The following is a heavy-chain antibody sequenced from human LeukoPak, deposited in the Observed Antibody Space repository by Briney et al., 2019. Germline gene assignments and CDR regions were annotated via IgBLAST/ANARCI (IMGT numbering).Heavy chain of an antibody. D-gene: IGHD3-10*01. Sequence: ASVKVSCKASGYSFTSYGISWVRQAPGQGLEWVGWINAFNGDTNHAQKFQGRVTMITDTSTSTAYMELRSLRSDDTAVYYCARDVSGTWDDPWGQGTLVTVSS. CDR3: ARDVSGTWDDP. V-gene: IGHV1-18*01. CDR1: GYSFTSYG. J-gene: IGHJ5*02. CDR2: INAFNGDT.